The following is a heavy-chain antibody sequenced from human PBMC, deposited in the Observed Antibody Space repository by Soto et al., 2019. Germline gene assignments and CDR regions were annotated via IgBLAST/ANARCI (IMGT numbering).Heavy chain of an antibody. CDR3: ARDKMAGLFEY. Sequence: QVQLQQWGAGLLKPSEHLSLTCAVYGGSFSGYYWTWIRQPPGTGLEWIGEINHSGSTNYNPSLKSRDTISVDTSKIQFSLKRTSVTAADTAVYYCARDKMAGLFEYWGQGTLVTVSS. J-gene: IGHJ4*02. CDR1: GGSFSGYY. V-gene: IGHV4-34*01. D-gene: IGHD6-19*01. CDR2: INHSGST.